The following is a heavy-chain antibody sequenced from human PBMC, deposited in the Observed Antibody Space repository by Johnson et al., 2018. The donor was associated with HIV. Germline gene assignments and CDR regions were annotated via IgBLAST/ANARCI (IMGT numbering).Heavy chain of an antibody. D-gene: IGHD4/OR15-4a*01. Sequence: QVQLVESGGGVVQPGRSLRLSCAASGFTFSSYGMHWVRQAPGKGLQWVAVISYDGSNKYFADSVKGRFTISRDNSKNTLYLQMNSLRPEDTAAYYCATIAEHGAAFDIWGQGTMVSVSS. CDR3: ATIAEHGAAFDI. V-gene: IGHV3-30*19. CDR1: GFTFSSYG. J-gene: IGHJ3*02. CDR2: ISYDGSNK.